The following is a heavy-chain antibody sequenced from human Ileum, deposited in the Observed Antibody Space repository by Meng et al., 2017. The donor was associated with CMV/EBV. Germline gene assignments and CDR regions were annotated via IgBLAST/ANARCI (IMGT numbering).Heavy chain of an antibody. D-gene: IGHD2/OR15-2a*01. CDR2: ITPYNGKT. J-gene: IGHJ5*02. CDR1: GYTFITFG. Sequence: QVQLVQSGTEVKKPGASVKVSCKASGYTFITFGITWVRQAPGPGLEWMGWITPYNGKTDYAQRLQNRVTMTTDTSTNTVYMELRSLRSDDTAVYYCAREEFSAYASTWGQGTLVTVSS. V-gene: IGHV1-18*01. CDR3: AREEFSAYAST.